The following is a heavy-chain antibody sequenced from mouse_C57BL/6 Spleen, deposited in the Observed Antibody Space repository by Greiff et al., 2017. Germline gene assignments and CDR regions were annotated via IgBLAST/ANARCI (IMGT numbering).Heavy chain of an antibody. CDR2: IDPSDSDT. CDR1: GYTFTSYW. D-gene: IGHD1-1*01. V-gene: IGHV1-52*01. CDR3: AIWGDGSSGYWYFDV. Sequence: QVQLQQSGAELVRPGSSVKLSCKASGYTFTSYWMHWVKQRPIQGLDWIGNIDPSDSDTHYNQKFKDKATLTVDKSSSTAYMQLSSLTSVDCAVYNWAIWGDGSSGYWYFDVWGTGTTVTVSS. J-gene: IGHJ1*03.